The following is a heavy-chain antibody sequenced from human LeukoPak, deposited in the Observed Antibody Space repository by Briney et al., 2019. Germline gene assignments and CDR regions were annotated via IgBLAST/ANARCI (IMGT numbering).Heavy chain of an antibody. Sequence: GGPLRLSCAASGFTFSSYAMSWVRQAPGKGLEWVSAISGSGGSTYYADSVKGRSTISRDNSKNTLYLQMNSLRAEDTAVYYCAKDFGGVVVPAAVDYWGQGTLVTVSS. CDR3: AKDFGGVVVPAAVDY. D-gene: IGHD2-2*01. V-gene: IGHV3-23*01. CDR2: ISGSGGST. CDR1: GFTFSSYA. J-gene: IGHJ4*02.